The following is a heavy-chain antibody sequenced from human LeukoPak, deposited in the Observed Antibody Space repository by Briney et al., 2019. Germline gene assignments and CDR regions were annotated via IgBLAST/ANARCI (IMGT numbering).Heavy chain of an antibody. Sequence: PGGSLRLSCAASGFTFSNAWMSWVRQAPGKGLEWLGRIKSKTDGGTTDYAAPVKGRFTISRDDSKNTLCLQMNSLKTEDTAVYYCTTGIVRITMVRGVNNWGQGTPVTVSS. V-gene: IGHV3-15*01. CDR2: IKSKTDGGTT. J-gene: IGHJ4*02. D-gene: IGHD3-10*01. CDR3: TTGIVRITMVRGVNN. CDR1: GFTFSNAW.